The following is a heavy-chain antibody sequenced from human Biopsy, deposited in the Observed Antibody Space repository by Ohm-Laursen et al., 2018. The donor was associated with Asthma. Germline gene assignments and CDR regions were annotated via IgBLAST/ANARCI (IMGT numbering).Heavy chain of an antibody. V-gene: IGHV1-69*06. CDR1: GGTFGNYA. D-gene: IGHD2-15*01. J-gene: IGHJ4*02. CDR2: ISPVFGST. Sequence: GASVKVSCKASGGTFGNYAISWVRQAPGLGLEWMGGISPVFGSTNIAQKFQGRVTISADIFTKTAYLEVSSLRSEDTAVYYCARGMVSGFCSDGSCYHLDDWGQGTLVTVSS. CDR3: ARGMVSGFCSDGSCYHLDD.